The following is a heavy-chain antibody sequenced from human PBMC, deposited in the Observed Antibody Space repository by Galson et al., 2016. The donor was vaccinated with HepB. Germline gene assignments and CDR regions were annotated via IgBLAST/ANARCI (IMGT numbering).Heavy chain of an antibody. J-gene: IGHJ5*02. CDR2: IFDDGRPN. V-gene: IGHV1-46*01. D-gene: IGHD1-14*01. Sequence: SVKVSCKASGYTFPNNNMHWVRQAPGQGLEWMGIIFDDGRPNRYAQKIQGRVTMTRDTSTSSVYMELSSLRSEDTAMYYCASEHDHTYWFDPWGQGTLVTVSS. CDR1: GYTFPNNN. CDR3: ASEHDHTYWFDP.